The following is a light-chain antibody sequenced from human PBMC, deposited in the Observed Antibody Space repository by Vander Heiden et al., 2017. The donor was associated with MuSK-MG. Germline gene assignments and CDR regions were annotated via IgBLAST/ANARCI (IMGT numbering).Light chain of an antibody. CDR1: SSAVGGYNY. CDR2: DFS. CDR3: SSYAGNNNFLYV. J-gene: IGLJ1*01. V-gene: IGLV2-8*01. Sequence: QSALTQPPSASGSPGQSVPISCTVTSSAVGGYNYVSWYQQHPGKAPKVMMFDFSKRPSGVSDRFSGSKSGNTASLTVSGLQAEDEADYYCSSYAGNNNFLYVFGTGTKVTVL.